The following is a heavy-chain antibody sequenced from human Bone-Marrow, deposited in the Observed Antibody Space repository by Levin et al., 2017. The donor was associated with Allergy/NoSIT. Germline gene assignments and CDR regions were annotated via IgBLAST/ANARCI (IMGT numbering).Heavy chain of an antibody. CDR2: IIPIFGTA. V-gene: IGHV1-69*13. J-gene: IGHJ3*02. CDR1: GGTFSSYA. CDR3: ARGLTPQTIFGMVTPSFADDAFDI. D-gene: IGHD3-3*01. Sequence: SVKVSCKASGGTFSSYAISWVRQAPGQGLEWMGGIIPIFGTANYAQKFQGRVTITADESTSTAYMELSSLRSEDTAVYYCARGLTPQTIFGMVTPSFADDAFDIWGQGTMVTVSS.